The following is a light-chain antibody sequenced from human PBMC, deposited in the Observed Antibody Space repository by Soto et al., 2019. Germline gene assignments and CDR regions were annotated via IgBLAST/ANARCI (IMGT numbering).Light chain of an antibody. CDR1: QTISND. Sequence: EVVMTQSPATVSVSPGEGVTLSCRASQTISNDLAWYQQTPGQAPRLIIYGASTRATGVPARFSGGGSGTEFNLTISSLQSEDFAFYYCQQNNKWPPVTFGGGTKVEIK. J-gene: IGKJ4*01. CDR2: GAS. CDR3: QQNNKWPPVT. V-gene: IGKV3-15*01.